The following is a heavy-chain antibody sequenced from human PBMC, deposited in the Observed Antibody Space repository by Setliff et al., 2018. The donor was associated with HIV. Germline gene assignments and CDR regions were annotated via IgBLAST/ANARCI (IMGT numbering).Heavy chain of an antibody. CDR2: MCHGGNNN. V-gene: IGHV4-38-2*01. CDR1: GYSISSDYC. J-gene: IGHJ4*02. Sequence: SETLSLTCAVSGYSISSDYCWGWIRQPPGKGLEWIGNMCHGGNNNYYNPSLKSRVTISVDTSKDQFFLKVTSVTAADTAVYYCARRGDGYILDYWGRGTLVTVSS. CDR3: ARRGDGYILDY. D-gene: IGHD3-10*01.